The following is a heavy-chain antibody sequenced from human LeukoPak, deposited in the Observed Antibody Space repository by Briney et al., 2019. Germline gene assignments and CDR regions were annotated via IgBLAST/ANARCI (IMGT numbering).Heavy chain of an antibody. Sequence: QSGGSLRLSCVASGFTFSNYAMSWVRHAPGKRLEWVSAVTGSGGSTYYADSVKGRFTISRDNSRNTLFLQMNSLRAEDTAIYYCAKWGDFDILTGYYVSDFWGQGTLVTVSS. CDR2: VTGSGGST. D-gene: IGHD3-9*01. CDR3: AKWGDFDILTGYYVSDF. V-gene: IGHV3-23*01. J-gene: IGHJ4*02. CDR1: GFTFSNYA.